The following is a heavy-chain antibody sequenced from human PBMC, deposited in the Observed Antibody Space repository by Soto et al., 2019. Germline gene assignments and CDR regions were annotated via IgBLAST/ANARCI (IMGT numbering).Heavy chain of an antibody. V-gene: IGHV1-69*02. CDR1: GGTFSSYT. J-gene: IGHJ4*02. CDR3: ARSYGSGSRPFDY. CDR2: IIPILSMS. D-gene: IGHD3-10*01. Sequence: QVQLVQSGAEVKNPGSSVRVSCKASGGTFSSYTLNWVRQAPGQGLEWMGRIIPILSMSTYAQKFQGRVSIIADKYTTTAYMTLSSLRSDDTAIYYCARSYGSGSRPFDYWGQGTLVTVSS.